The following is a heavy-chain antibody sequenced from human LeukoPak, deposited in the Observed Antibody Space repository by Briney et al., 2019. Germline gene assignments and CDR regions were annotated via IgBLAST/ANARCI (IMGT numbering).Heavy chain of an antibody. CDR2: IIPILGTA. CDR3: ARDDFDGAINY. V-gene: IGHV1-69*08. J-gene: IGHJ4*02. CDR1: GGTFSSYT. D-gene: IGHD4-17*01. Sequence: SVKVSCKASGGTFSSYTISWVRQAPGRGLEWMGTIIPILGTANYAQKFQGRVTIIADKSTGTAYMELSRLKSEDTAVYYCARDDFDGAINYWGQGTLVTVSS.